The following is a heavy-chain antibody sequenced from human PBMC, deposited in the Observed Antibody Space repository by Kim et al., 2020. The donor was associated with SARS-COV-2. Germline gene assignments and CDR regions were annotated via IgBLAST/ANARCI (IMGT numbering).Heavy chain of an antibody. CDR2: ISWDGTRT. J-gene: IGHJ4*02. D-gene: IGHD4-17*01. CDR3: AKGVTNSGFDY. CDR1: GFTFSTSP. V-gene: IGHV3-23*01. Sequence: GGSLRLSCFASGFTFSTSPMGWVRQAPGEGLEWVSRISWDGTRTYYADSVKGRVTMSSDKSKNTVYLHMNSLRVEDTAVYYCAKGVTNSGFDYWGQGAQVTVSS.